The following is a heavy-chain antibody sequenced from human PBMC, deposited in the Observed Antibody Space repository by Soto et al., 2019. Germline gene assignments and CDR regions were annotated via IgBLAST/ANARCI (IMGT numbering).Heavy chain of an antibody. D-gene: IGHD3-22*01. CDR1: GFTFDDVG. V-gene: IGHV3-9*01. CDR3: AKTANYYDSTVYFDS. Sequence: EVQLVESGGGLVQPGRSLRLSCAASGFTFDDVGMHWVRQAPGKGLEWVSGISWNSGSIAYADSVKGRFTISRDNAKNSLYLQMNNLRAADTALYLCAKTANYYDSTVYFDSWGQGTLGTVSS. J-gene: IGHJ5*01. CDR2: ISWNSGSI.